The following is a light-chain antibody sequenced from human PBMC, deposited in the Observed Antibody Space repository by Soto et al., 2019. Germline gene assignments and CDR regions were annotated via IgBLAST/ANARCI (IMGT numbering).Light chain of an antibody. CDR3: PQRSIWPWT. V-gene: IGKV3D-11*01. Sequence: EIVLTQSPATLSFSPGESATLSCRASQGVSSYLAWYQQKPGQAPRLLIYDASNRATGIPARFSGSGSETDFTLTISSLEPEDFPVYYCPQRSIWPWTSGQGSKVDIX. CDR2: DAS. CDR1: QGVSSY. J-gene: IGKJ1*01.